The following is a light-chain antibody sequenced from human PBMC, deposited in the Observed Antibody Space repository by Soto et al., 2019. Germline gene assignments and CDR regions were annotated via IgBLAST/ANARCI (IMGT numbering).Light chain of an antibody. Sequence: EIVLTQSPGTLSLSPGERATLSCRASQSVSSSYLAWYQQKPGQAPRLLIYGASSRATGIPDRFSGSGSGKDFTLTISRLEPEDFAVYYCQQYGSSPNTFGQGTKVDIK. CDR3: QQYGSSPNT. CDR2: GAS. J-gene: IGKJ1*01. CDR1: QSVSSSY. V-gene: IGKV3-20*01.